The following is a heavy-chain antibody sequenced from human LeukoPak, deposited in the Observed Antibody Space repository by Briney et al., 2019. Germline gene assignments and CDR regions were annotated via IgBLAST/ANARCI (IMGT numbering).Heavy chain of an antibody. D-gene: IGHD6-19*01. V-gene: IGHV4-39*01. J-gene: IGHJ4*02. CDR2: IYYSGST. CDR3: ARQGHISVAGTFDS. CDR1: GGSISSDSYY. Sequence: SETLSLTCTVSGGSISSDSYYWAWIRQPPGKGLEWIGTIYYSGSTFYNSSLLSRVTVSVDTSKNQFSLNLFSITAADTAVYYCARQGHISVAGTFDSWGQGTLVTVSS.